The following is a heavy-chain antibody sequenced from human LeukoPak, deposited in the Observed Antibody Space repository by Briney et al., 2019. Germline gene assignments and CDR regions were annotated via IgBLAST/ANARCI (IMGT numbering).Heavy chain of an antibody. Sequence: PGRSLRLSCAASGFTFSSNYMSWVRQAPGKGLEWVSVIYSGGSTYYADSVKGRFTISRDNSKNTLYLQMNSLRAEDTAVYYCARDHIVVVPAEHSYDYYYYYGMDVWGQGTTVTVSS. CDR3: ARDHIVVVPAEHSYDYYYYYGMDV. V-gene: IGHV3-66*02. D-gene: IGHD2-2*01. J-gene: IGHJ6*02. CDR1: GFTFSSNY. CDR2: IYSGGST.